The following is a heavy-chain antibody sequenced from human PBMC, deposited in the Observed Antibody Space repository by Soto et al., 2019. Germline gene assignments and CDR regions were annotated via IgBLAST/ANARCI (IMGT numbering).Heavy chain of an antibody. Sequence: QVQLQESGPGLVKPSETLSLTCTVSGGSISSYYWSWIRQPPGKGLEWIGYIYYSGSTNYNPSLKSRVTISVDTSKNQFSLKLSSVTAADTAVYYCARGGVAGPPSYWGQGTLVTVSS. CDR2: IYYSGST. CDR1: GGSISSYY. D-gene: IGHD2-15*01. CDR3: ARGGVAGPPSY. J-gene: IGHJ4*02. V-gene: IGHV4-59*01.